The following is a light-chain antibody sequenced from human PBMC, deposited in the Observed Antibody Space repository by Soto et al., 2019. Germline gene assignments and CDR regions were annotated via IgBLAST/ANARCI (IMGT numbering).Light chain of an antibody. Sequence: EIVLTYPPAPLSLSRGERATLSGRASQSVSIYLAWYQQKPGQAPRLLIYDASNRATGIPARFSGSGSGTDFTLTISSLEPEDFAVYYCQQRSNWPLTFGQGTRLEIK. CDR3: QQRSNWPLT. CDR1: QSVSIY. J-gene: IGKJ5*01. CDR2: DAS. V-gene: IGKV3-11*01.